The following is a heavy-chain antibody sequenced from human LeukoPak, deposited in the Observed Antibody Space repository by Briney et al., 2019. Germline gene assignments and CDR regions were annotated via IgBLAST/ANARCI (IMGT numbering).Heavy chain of an antibody. CDR3: AKGVVVPAATYMDV. CDR1: GFTFSSYS. Sequence: GGSLRLSCAASGFTFSSYSMNWVRQAPGKGLEWVSYISSSSSTIYYADSVKGRFTISRDNAKNSLYLQMNSLRAEDTAVYYCAKGVVVPAATYMDVWGKGTTVTVSS. CDR2: ISSSSSTI. V-gene: IGHV3-48*01. D-gene: IGHD2-2*01. J-gene: IGHJ6*03.